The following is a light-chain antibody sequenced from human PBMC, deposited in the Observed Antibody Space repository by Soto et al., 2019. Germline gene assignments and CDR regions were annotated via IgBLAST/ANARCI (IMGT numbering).Light chain of an antibody. CDR1: QSISTY. CDR3: QHSYSVPWT. V-gene: IGKV1-39*01. J-gene: IGKJ1*01. CDR2: AAS. Sequence: DIQMTQSPSSLSASVGDRVTITCRASQSISTYLNWYQQKPGKAPKFLIYAASSLQSGVPSRFSGSGSGTDFTLTISSLQPEDFATYACQHSYSVPWTFGQGTKVEVK.